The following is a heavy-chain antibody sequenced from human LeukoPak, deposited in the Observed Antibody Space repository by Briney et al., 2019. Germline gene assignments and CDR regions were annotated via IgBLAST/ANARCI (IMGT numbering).Heavy chain of an antibody. V-gene: IGHV4-38-2*02. CDR1: GYSIRSGFY. D-gene: IGHD3-9*01. CDR2: IYYSGST. J-gene: IGHJ6*03. Sequence: SETLSLTCTVSGYSIRSGFYWGWIRQPPGKGLEWIGYIYYSGSTNYNPSLKSRVTISVDTSKNQFSLKLSSVTAADTAVYYCAGGTFNDILTGYYPRYYYYYYMDVWGKGTTVTISS. CDR3: AGGTFNDILTGYYPRYYYYYYMDV.